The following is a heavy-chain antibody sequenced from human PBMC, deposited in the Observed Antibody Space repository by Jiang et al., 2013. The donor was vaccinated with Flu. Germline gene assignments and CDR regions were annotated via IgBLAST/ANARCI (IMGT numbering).Heavy chain of an antibody. D-gene: IGHD3-16*01. CDR2: IWYDGSNE. Sequence: WVRQAPGKGLEWVAVIWYDGSNEKYEDSVKGRFTISRDNSRNTVYLQMNSLRVEDAAVYFCARDSGVVRYYLGMDVWGQGTTVIVSS. J-gene: IGHJ6*02. CDR3: ARDSGVVRYYLGMDV. V-gene: IGHV3-33*01.